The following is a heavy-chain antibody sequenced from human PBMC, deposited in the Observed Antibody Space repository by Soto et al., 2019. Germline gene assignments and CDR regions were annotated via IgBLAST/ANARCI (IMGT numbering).Heavy chain of an antibody. CDR3: ASVGYCSSTSCPPA. V-gene: IGHV3-53*01. CDR1: GLTVSSNY. CDR2: IYRGGNT. Sequence: EVQLVESGGGLIQPGGSLRLSCAASGLTVSSNYMAWVRQAPGKGLEWVSVIYRGGNTYHADSVQGRFSISRDNSKNTVDLQMNSLRTKDTAVYYCASVGYCSSTSCPPAWGQGTLVTVSS. D-gene: IGHD2-2*01. J-gene: IGHJ4*02.